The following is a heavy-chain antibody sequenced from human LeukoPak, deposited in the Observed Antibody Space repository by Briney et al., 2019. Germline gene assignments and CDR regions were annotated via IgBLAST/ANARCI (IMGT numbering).Heavy chain of an antibody. D-gene: IGHD6-6*01. V-gene: IGHV3-7*01. Sequence: GGSLRLSCAASGFTFRSYWMTWVRRAPGKGLEWVASINQDGSEHYYVDSVKGRSTISRDNAKNSLHLQMNSLRAEDTAVYYCARSIVLAGISGRWGQGTLVTVSS. CDR1: GFTFRSYW. CDR2: INQDGSEH. J-gene: IGHJ4*02. CDR3: ARSIVLAGISGR.